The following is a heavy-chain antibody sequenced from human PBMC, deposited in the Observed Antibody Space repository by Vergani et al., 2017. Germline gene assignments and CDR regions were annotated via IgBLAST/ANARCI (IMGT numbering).Heavy chain of an antibody. V-gene: IGHV1-8*01. CDR1: GYTFTSYD. J-gene: IGHJ4*02. D-gene: IGHD3-22*01. CDR3: ARTYYYDSSGTGDYFDY. CDR2: MNPNSGNT. Sequence: QVQLVQSGAEVKKPGASVKVSCKASGYTFTSYDINWVRQATGQGLEWMGWMNPNSGNTGYAQKFQGRVTMTRNTSISTAYMELSSLRSEDTAVYYCARTYYYDSSGTGDYFDYWGQGTLVTVSS.